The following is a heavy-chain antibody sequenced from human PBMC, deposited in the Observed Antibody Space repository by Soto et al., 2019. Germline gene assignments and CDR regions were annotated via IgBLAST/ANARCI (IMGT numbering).Heavy chain of an antibody. CDR2: INHSGST. J-gene: IGHJ5*02. CDR1: GGSFSGYY. V-gene: IGHV4-34*01. D-gene: IGHD3-10*01. Sequence: SETLSLTCAVYGGSFSGYYWSWIRQPPGKGLEWIGEINHSGSTNYNPSLKSRVTISVDMSKNQFSLKLSSVTAADTAVYYCARHAVTMVRGVIRWFDPWGQGTLVTVSS. CDR3: ARHAVTMVRGVIRWFDP.